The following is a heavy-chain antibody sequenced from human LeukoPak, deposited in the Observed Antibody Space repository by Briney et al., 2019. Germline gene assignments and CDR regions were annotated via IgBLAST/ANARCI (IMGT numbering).Heavy chain of an antibody. J-gene: IGHJ4*02. D-gene: IGHD5-24*01. CDR1: GFTFSSYS. Sequence: GGSLRLSCAASGFTFSSYSVIWARQAPGKGLEWVSYVSSSGTTTYYADSVKGRFTISRDNGKNLVSLQMNSLRDEHTAVYYCARADRDGNKRFLDWGQGTLVTVSS. V-gene: IGHV3-48*02. CDR3: ARADRDGNKRFLD. CDR2: VSSSGTTT.